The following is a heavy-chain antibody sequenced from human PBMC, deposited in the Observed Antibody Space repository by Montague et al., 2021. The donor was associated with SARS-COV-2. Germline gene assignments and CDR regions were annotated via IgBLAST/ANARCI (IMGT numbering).Heavy chain of an antibody. Sequence: SETLSLTCSVSGDSINISRYYWGWIRQPPGKGLEWIGTIYYSGSAYYXPSLKSRVTISVDTSKDQFSLKLNSVTATDTAVYYCARLESTRGVIIRGAFHIWGQGTKVTVSS. D-gene: IGHD3-10*01. V-gene: IGHV4-39*01. CDR3: ARLESTRGVIIRGAFHI. CDR2: IYYSGSA. CDR1: GDSINISRYY. J-gene: IGHJ3*02.